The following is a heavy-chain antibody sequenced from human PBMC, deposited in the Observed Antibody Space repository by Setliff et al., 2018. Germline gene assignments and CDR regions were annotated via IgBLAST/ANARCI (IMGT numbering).Heavy chain of an antibody. CDR1: GGSISSGSYY. CDR2: IYTSGST. Sequence: TLSLTCTVSGGSISSGSYYWSWIRQPAGKGLEWIGRIYTSGSTNYNPSLKSRVTVSVDTSKNQFSLKLSSVTAADTAVYYCARGYSGYDYLKPFDYWGQGTLVTVSS. V-gene: IGHV4-61*02. D-gene: IGHD5-12*01. CDR3: ARGYSGYDYLKPFDY. J-gene: IGHJ4*02.